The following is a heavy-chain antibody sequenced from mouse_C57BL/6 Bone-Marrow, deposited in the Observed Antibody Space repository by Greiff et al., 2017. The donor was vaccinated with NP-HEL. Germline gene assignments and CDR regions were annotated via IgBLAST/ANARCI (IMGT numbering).Heavy chain of an antibody. CDR1: GYTFTSYG. D-gene: IGHD1-1*01. Sequence: QVQLQQSGAELARPGASVKLSCKASGYTFTSYGISWVKQRTGQGLEWIGEIYPRSGNTYYNEKFKGKATLTADKSSSTAYMELRSLTSEDSAVYFWARSGITTVVATKDDFDYWGQGTTLTVSS. CDR3: ARSGITTVVATKDDFDY. V-gene: IGHV1-81*01. CDR2: IYPRSGNT. J-gene: IGHJ2*01.